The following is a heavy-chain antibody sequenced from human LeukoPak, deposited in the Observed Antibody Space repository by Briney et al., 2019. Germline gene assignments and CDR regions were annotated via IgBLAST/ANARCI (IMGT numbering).Heavy chain of an antibody. Sequence: SETLSLTCAVYGGSFSGYYWSWIRQPPGKGLEWIGEINHSGSTNYNPSLKSRVTISVDTSKNQFSPKLSSVTAADTAVYYCARGQYSSSWSKLGMDVWGQGTTVTVSS. V-gene: IGHV4-34*01. CDR3: ARGQYSSSWSKLGMDV. CDR1: GGSFSGYY. D-gene: IGHD6-13*01. J-gene: IGHJ6*02. CDR2: INHSGST.